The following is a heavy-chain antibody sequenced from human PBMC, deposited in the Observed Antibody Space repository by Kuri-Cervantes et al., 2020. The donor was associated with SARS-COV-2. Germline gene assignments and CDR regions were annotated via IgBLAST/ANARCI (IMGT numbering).Heavy chain of an antibody. CDR3: ARGGEMATVMHRLDY. CDR1: GGTFSSYA. D-gene: IGHD5-24*01. CDR2: IIPIFGTA. J-gene: IGHJ4*02. Sequence: SVKVSRKDSGGTFSSYAISWVRQAPGQGLEWMGGIIPIFGTANYAQKFQGRVTITADESTSTAYMELSSLRSEDTAVYYCARGGEMATVMHRLDYWGQGTLVTVSS. V-gene: IGHV1-69*13.